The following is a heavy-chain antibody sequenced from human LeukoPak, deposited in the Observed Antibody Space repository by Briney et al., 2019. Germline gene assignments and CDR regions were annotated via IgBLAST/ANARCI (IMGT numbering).Heavy chain of an antibody. D-gene: IGHD6-6*01. J-gene: IGHJ4*02. CDR2: IAPNSGGT. Sequence: ASVKVSCKASGYTFTGYYMHWVRQAPGQGLEWMGWIAPNSGGTNYAQKFQGRVTMTRDTSINTAYMELSRLTSDDTAVYYCAREYSSSSERLYDYWGLGTLVTVSS. CDR1: GYTFTGYY. CDR3: AREYSSSSERLYDY. V-gene: IGHV1-2*02.